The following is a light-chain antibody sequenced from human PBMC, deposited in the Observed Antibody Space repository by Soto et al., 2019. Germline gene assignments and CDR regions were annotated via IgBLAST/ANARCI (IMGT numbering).Light chain of an antibody. Sequence: EIVLTQSPGTLSLSPGERATLSCRASQSVSSSYLAWYQQKPGQAPRLLIYGASSRATGIPDRFSGSGSGTDFPLIISRLEPEDFAVYYCQKYGSSPPYTFGQGTKLEIK. CDR3: QKYGSSPPYT. J-gene: IGKJ2*01. CDR1: QSVSSSY. V-gene: IGKV3-20*01. CDR2: GAS.